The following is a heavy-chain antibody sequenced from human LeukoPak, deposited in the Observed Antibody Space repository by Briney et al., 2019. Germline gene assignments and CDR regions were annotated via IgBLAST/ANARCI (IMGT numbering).Heavy chain of an antibody. D-gene: IGHD4-23*01. Sequence: PGGSLRLSCAASGFTFSSYGMHWVRQAPGKGLEWVAVISYDGSNKYYADSVKGRFTISRDNSKNTLYLQMNSLRAEDTAVYYCATVDYGGNSADCWGQGTLVTVSS. V-gene: IGHV3-30*03. CDR2: ISYDGSNK. CDR3: ATVDYGGNSADC. CDR1: GFTFSSYG. J-gene: IGHJ4*02.